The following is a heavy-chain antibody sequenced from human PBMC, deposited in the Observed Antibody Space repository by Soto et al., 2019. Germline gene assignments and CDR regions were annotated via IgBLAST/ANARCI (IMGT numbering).Heavy chain of an antibody. CDR2: ISGSGGST. CDR3: AKDGDQRRVLRFLGSYGMDV. Sequence: GGSLRLSCAASGFTFSSYAMSWVRQAPGKGLEWVSAISGSGGSTYYADSVKGRFTISRDNSKNTLYLQMNSLRAEDTAVYYCAKDGDQRRVLRFLGSYGMDVWGQGTTVTVSS. V-gene: IGHV3-23*01. J-gene: IGHJ6*02. CDR1: GFTFSSYA. D-gene: IGHD3-3*01.